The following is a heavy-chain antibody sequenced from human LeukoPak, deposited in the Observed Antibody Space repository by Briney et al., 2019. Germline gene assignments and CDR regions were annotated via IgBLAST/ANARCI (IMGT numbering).Heavy chain of an antibody. D-gene: IGHD3-3*01. CDR1: GGSISSSGYY. CDR3: ARDGGGTIFGEVLPLEENYYYGMDV. J-gene: IGHJ6*02. CDR2: IYYSGST. V-gene: IGHV4-39*01. Sequence: SETLSLTGTVSGGSISSSGYYWAWIRQPPGKGLEWIGTIYYSGSTYYNPSLKSRVTISVDTSKDQFSLKLNSVTAADTAVYYCARDGGGTIFGEVLPLEENYYYGMDVWGQGTTVTVSS.